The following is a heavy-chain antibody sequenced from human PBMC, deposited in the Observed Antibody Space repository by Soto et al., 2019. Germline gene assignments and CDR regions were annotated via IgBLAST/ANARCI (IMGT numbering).Heavy chain of an antibody. J-gene: IGHJ6*03. CDR2: IYPGDSDT. CDR3: ARLASISYFVFGGGNPRGVYYYYYRDV. Sequence: GESLKISCKGSGYSFTSYWIGWVRQMPGKGLEWMGIIYPGDSDTRYSPSFQGQVTISADKSISTAYLQWSSLKASDTAMYYCARLASISYFVFGGGNPRGVYYYYYRDVGGKGTRFTVP. CDR1: GYSFTSYW. V-gene: IGHV5-51*01. D-gene: IGHD3-16*01.